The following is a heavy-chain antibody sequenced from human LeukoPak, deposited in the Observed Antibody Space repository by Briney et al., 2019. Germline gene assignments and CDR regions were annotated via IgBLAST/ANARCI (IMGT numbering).Heavy chain of an antibody. D-gene: IGHD3-22*01. V-gene: IGHV1-18*01. CDR3: ARDLTPPDYYDSSGYYHAGYFDY. CDR2: ISAYNGNT. Sequence: ASVKVSCKASGYTFTSYGISWVRQAPGQGLEWMGWISAYNGNTNYAQKLQGRVTTTTDTSTSTAYMELRSLRSDDTAVYYCARDLTPPDYYDSSGYYHAGYFDYWGQGTLVTVSS. CDR1: GYTFTSYG. J-gene: IGHJ4*02.